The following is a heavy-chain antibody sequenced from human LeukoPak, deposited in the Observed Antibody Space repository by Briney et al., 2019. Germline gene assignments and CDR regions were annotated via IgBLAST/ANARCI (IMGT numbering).Heavy chain of an antibody. CDR3: ARARYSSGWYYYDSSGYLDY. CDR2: INSDVSST. Sequence: GRSLRLSCAASRFTFSSYWVHWVRQAPGKGLVWVPRINSDVSSTSYADSVKGRFTISRDNAKNTLYLQMNSLRAEDTAVYYCARARYSSGWYYYDSSGYLDYWGQGTLVTVSS. D-gene: IGHD3-22*01. J-gene: IGHJ4*02. V-gene: IGHV3-74*01. CDR1: RFTFSSYW.